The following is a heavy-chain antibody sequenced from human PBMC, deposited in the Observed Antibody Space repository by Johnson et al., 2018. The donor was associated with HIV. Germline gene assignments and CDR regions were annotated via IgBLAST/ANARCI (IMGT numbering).Heavy chain of an antibody. J-gene: IGHJ3*02. V-gene: IGHV3-30*04. Sequence: QVQLVESGGGVVQPGRSLRLSCAASGFTFSSYAMHWVRQAPGKGLERVAVISYDGSNKYYGDSVKGRFTIARDNSKNPLFLQMNSLRAEDTAVYFCAREVDGFDIRGQGTMVIVSS. D-gene: IGHD5-24*01. CDR3: AREVDGFDI. CDR2: ISYDGSNK. CDR1: GFTFSSYA.